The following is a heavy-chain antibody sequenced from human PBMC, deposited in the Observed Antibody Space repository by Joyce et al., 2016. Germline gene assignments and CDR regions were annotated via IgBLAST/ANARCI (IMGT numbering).Heavy chain of an antibody. CDR2: ICTTGTT. CDR1: GGSFSSASYY. V-gene: IGHV4-61*02. D-gene: IGHD6-19*01. CDR3: ATEGSGPTAVTGSDGVFDV. Sequence: QVQLQESGPGLVKPSQTLSLPCTVSGGSFSSASYYWSWIRQPAGKGLVWIGRICTTGTTNSTPSLKSRLTISIDTANHQFSLKLSAVTAADTAVYFCATEGSGPTAVTGSDGVFDVWGQGTMVTASS. J-gene: IGHJ3*01.